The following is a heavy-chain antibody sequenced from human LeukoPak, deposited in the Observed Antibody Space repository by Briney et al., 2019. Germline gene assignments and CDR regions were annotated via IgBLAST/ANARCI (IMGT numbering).Heavy chain of an antibody. CDR3: AELGITMIGGV. CDR2: ISSSGSTI. J-gene: IGHJ6*04. Sequence: GGSLRLSCAASGFTFSSYEMNWVRQAPGKGLEWVSHISSSGSTIYYADSVKGRFTISRDNAKNSLYPQMNSLRAEDTAVYYCAELGITMIGGVWGKGTTVTISS. CDR1: GFTFSSYE. D-gene: IGHD3-10*02. V-gene: IGHV3-48*03.